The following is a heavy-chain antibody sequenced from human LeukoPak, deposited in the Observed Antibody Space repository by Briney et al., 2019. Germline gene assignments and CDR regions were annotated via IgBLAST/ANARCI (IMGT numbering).Heavy chain of an antibody. Sequence: PGGSLRLSCAASGFTFDNFAMHWVRQAQGKGLEWVSGITWNSRVKTYTPSVKGRFTISRDNAQKSLYLQMNSLRAEDTAVYYCATHSARKFEYWGQGTLVTVSS. CDR1: GFTFDNFA. CDR2: ITWNSRVK. CDR3: ATHSARKFEY. J-gene: IGHJ4*02. V-gene: IGHV3-9*01. D-gene: IGHD1-14*01.